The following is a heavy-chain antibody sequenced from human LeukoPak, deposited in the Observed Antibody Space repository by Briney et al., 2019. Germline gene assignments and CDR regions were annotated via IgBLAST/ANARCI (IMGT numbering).Heavy chain of an antibody. Sequence: PSQTLSLTCTVSGGSISSGSYYWSWIRQPAGKGLEWIGRIYTSGSTNYNPSLKSRVTISVDTSKNQFSLKLSSVTAADTAVYYCARDSGDGYNDYWGQGTLVTVSS. V-gene: IGHV4-61*02. CDR2: IYTSGST. D-gene: IGHD5-24*01. CDR3: ARDSGDGYNDY. CDR1: GGSISSGSYY. J-gene: IGHJ4*02.